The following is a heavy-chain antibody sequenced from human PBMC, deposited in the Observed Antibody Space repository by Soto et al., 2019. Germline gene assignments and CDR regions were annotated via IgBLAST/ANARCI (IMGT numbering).Heavy chain of an antibody. D-gene: IGHD3-3*01. V-gene: IGHV4-31*03. CDR2: IYYSGST. Sequence: PSETLSLTCTVSGGSISSGGYYWSWIRQHPGKDREWIGYIYYSGSTYYNPSLKSRVTISVDTSKNQFSLKLSSVTAADTAVYYCARVAGVTIFGVVPLRMDVWGQGTTVTVSS. CDR3: ARVAGVTIFGVVPLRMDV. CDR1: GGSISSGGYY. J-gene: IGHJ6*02.